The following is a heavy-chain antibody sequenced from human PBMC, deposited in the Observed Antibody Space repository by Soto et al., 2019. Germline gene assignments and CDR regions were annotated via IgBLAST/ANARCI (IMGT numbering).Heavy chain of an antibody. CDR1: GFTFSSYG. CDR2: ISYDGSNK. Sequence: AVGSLRLSCAASGFTFSSYGMHWVRQAPGKGLEWVAVISYDGSNKYYADSVKGRFTISRDNSKNTLYLQMNSLRAEDTAVYYCANSLEANYYYGMDGWGQGTTVTVPS. V-gene: IGHV3-30*18. D-gene: IGHD1-26*01. CDR3: ANSLEANYYYGMDG. J-gene: IGHJ6*02.